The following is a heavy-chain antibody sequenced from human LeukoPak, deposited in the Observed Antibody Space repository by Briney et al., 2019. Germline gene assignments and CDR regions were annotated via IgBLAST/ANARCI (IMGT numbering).Heavy chain of an antibody. D-gene: IGHD5-18*01. J-gene: IGHJ4*02. V-gene: IGHV4-59*01. CDR3: ARDQGGYSYGFDY. CDR2: LYYSGRT. CDR1: GGSISSYY. Sequence: SETLSLTCPVAGGSISSYYWSWIRQPPGKGLEWLGYLYYSGRTNYNPSLKTRVTISVDTSKNQFSLKLSSVTAADTAVYYCARDQGGYSYGFDYWGQGTLVTVSS.